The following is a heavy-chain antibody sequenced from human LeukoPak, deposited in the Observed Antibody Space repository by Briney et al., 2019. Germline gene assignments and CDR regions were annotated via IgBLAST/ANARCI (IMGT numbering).Heavy chain of an antibody. J-gene: IGHJ4*02. V-gene: IGHV3-7*02. Sequence: GGSLRLSCAASGXSFGTFWMTWVRQAPGKGLEWVASIKEDGSEKYYVDSVKGRFTISRDNAKKSLYLQMNSLGAEDTAVYYCARGSFGFLGWFGELWVWGQGTLVTVSS. CDR1: GXSFGTFW. CDR3: ARGSFGFLGWFGELWV. D-gene: IGHD3-10*01. CDR2: IKEDGSEK.